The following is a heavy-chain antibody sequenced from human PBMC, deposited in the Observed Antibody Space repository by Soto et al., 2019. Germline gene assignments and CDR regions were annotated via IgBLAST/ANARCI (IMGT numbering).Heavy chain of an antibody. CDR2: IYYSGST. CDR1: GGSISSYY. J-gene: IGHJ4*02. CDR3: ARGPTVTVTPFDY. V-gene: IGHV4-59*01. Sequence: QVQLQESGPGLVKPSETLSLTCTVSGGSISSYYWSWIRQPPGKGLEWIGYIYYSGSTHHNPSLKSRFTISLATSKHQSSLQLSSVTAAHTAVYYCARGPTVTVTPFDYWGQGTLVTVSS. D-gene: IGHD4-4*01.